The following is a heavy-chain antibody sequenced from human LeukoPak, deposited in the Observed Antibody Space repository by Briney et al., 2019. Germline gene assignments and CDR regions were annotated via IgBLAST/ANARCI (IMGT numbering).Heavy chain of an antibody. Sequence: ASVKGSCKASGYTFTSYYMHWVRQAPGQGLEWLGIINPSGGSTTYAQKFQGRVTMTRDTSTSTVYMELSSLRSEDTAVYYCACTDTAMVLRPNQRKKAAYWFDPWGQGTLVTVSS. J-gene: IGHJ5*02. CDR2: INPSGGST. CDR1: GYTFTSYY. V-gene: IGHV1-46*01. D-gene: IGHD5-18*01. CDR3: ACTDTAMVLRPNQRKKAAYWFDP.